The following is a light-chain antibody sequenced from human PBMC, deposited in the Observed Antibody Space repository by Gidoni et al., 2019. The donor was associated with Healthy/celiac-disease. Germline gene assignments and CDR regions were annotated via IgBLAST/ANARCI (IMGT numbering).Light chain of an antibody. CDR1: SSNSGSNY. V-gene: IGLV1-47*01. Sequence: QSVLTQPHSASGTPGVRVTVACSGSSSNSGSNYVYWYQQLPGTAPKLLIYRNNQRPSGVSDRCSGSKSGTSASLAISGLRSEDEADYYCAAWDDSLSGSYVFGTGTKVTVL. J-gene: IGLJ1*01. CDR2: RNN. CDR3: AAWDDSLSGSYV.